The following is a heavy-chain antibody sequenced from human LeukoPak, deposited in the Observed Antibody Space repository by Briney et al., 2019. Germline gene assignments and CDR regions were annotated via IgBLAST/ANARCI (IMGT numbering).Heavy chain of an antibody. Sequence: GGSLRLSCAASEFTFSSYTMNWVRQAPGKGLEWVSSISSSSSYVHYVDSVKGRFTISRDNAKNSLYLQMNSLRADDTAVYYCVRDQGGSSSHWGQGTLVTVSS. CDR1: EFTFSSYT. D-gene: IGHD6-6*01. CDR2: ISSSSSYV. CDR3: VRDQGGSSSH. V-gene: IGHV3-21*01. J-gene: IGHJ4*02.